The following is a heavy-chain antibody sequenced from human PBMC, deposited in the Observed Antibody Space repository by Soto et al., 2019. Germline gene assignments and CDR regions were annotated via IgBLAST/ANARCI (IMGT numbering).Heavy chain of an antibody. CDR1: GGSISSSNW. Sequence: QVQLQESGPGLVKPSGTLSLTCAVSGGSISSSNWWSWVRQPPGKGLEWIGEIYHSGSTNYNPSLEXRXXMSVAKSKNQFSLKLSSVTAADPAVYYCARFGRGVWGQGALVTVSS. CDR3: ARFGRGV. J-gene: IGHJ4*02. CDR2: IYHSGST. V-gene: IGHV4-4*02. D-gene: IGHD1-26*01.